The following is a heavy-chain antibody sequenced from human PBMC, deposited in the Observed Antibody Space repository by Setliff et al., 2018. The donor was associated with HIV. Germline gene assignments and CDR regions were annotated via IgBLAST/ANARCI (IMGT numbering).Heavy chain of an antibody. Sequence: PSETLSLTCTVSGDSISSGRYYWNWFRQPAGKGLDWIGHIFTSGSAFSSGTANYSPSLKSRVTISVDISKNQFSLKLTSVTAADTAMYFCARDSPADGGNPGRFQRWGQGTLVTVSS. CDR1: GDSISSGRYY. V-gene: IGHV4-61*09. CDR2: IFTSGSA. CDR3: ARDSPADGGNPGRFQR. J-gene: IGHJ1*01. D-gene: IGHD2-15*01.